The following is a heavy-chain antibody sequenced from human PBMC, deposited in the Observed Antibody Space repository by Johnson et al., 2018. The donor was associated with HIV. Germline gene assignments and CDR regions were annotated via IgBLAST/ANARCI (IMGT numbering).Heavy chain of an antibody. CDR2: IRYDGSNK. Sequence: QVQLVESGGGFVQPGGSLRLSCAASGYTFSSYGMHWVRQAPGKVLEWVAFIRYDGSNKYYADSVKGRFTISRDNSKNTLYLQMNSLRAEDTAVYYCAKGYGGNGGAFDIWGQGTMVTVSS. D-gene: IGHD4-23*01. CDR1: GYTFSSYG. CDR3: AKGYGGNGGAFDI. J-gene: IGHJ3*02. V-gene: IGHV3-30*02.